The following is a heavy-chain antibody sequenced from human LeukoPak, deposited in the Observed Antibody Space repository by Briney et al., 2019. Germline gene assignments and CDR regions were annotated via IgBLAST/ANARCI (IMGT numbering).Heavy chain of an antibody. D-gene: IGHD3-10*01. CDR2: IYPGDSDT. Sequence: GESLKISCKGSGYSFTSYWIGWVRQMPGKGLEWMGIIYPGDSDTRYRPSFQGQVTISADKSISTAYLQWSSLKASDTAMYYCARATYYYGSGSYPFDYWGQGTLVTVSS. CDR1: GYSFTSYW. J-gene: IGHJ4*02. CDR3: ARATYYYGSGSYPFDY. V-gene: IGHV5-51*01.